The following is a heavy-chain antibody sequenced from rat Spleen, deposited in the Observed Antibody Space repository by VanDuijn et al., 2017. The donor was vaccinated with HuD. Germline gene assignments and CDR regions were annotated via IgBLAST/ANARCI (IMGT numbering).Heavy chain of an antibody. CDR3: ARQEDYGGYSRDYFGY. CDR2: ITHEGSSP. J-gene: IGHJ2*01. CDR1: GFTFGDYN. Sequence: EVQLVESGGGLVPPGRSLKLSCAASGFTFGDYNMAWVRQAPKKGLEWVASITHEGSSPYYGNAVKGRFTISRHIAKSTLFLQMNSLKSEDTATYYCARQEDYGGYSRDYFGYWGQGVVVTVSS. D-gene: IGHD1-11*01. V-gene: IGHV5-22*01.